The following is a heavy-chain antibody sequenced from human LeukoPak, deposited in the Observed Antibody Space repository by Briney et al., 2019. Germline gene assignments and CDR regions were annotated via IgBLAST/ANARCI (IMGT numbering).Heavy chain of an antibody. V-gene: IGHV3-23*05. D-gene: IGHD1-26*01. CDR2: VNNKGNNK. CDR3: AKDVRGGPILGAGSVDF. J-gene: IGHJ4*02. CDR1: RFTFSRYA. Sequence: GGSLRLSCAGTRFTFSRYAMSWVRQAPGKGLEWVSAVNNKGNNKYYADSVKGRFTISRDNSKNTLYLQMDSLRAEDTAVYYCAKDVRGGPILGAGSVDFWGQGTLVTVSS.